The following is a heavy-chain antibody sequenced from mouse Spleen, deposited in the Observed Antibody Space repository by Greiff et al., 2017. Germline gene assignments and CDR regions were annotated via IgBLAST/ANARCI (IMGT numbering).Heavy chain of an antibody. D-gene: IGHD3-2*01. Sequence: VQLQQPGAELVKPGASVKLSCKASGYTFTSYYMYWVKQRPGRGLEWIGRIDPNSGGTKYNEKFKSKATLTVDKPSSTAYMQLSSLTSEDSAVYYCARETARATYYYAMDYWGQGTSVTVSS. V-gene: IGHV1-72*01. J-gene: IGHJ4*01. CDR1: GYTFTSYY. CDR2: IDPNSGGT. CDR3: ARETARATYYYAMDY.